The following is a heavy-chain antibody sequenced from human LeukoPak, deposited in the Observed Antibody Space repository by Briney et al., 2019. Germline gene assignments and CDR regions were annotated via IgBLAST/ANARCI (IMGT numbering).Heavy chain of an antibody. CDR2: ISGSGGST. Sequence: GGSLRLSCAASGFTFSSYAMSWVRQAPGRGLEWVSAISGSGGSTYYADSVKGRFTTSRDNSKNTLYLQMNSLRAEDTAVYYCAKKVFRVVVVSRTYFDYWGQGTLVTVSS. V-gene: IGHV3-23*01. D-gene: IGHD2-15*01. J-gene: IGHJ4*02. CDR1: GFTFSSYA. CDR3: AKKVFRVVVVSRTYFDY.